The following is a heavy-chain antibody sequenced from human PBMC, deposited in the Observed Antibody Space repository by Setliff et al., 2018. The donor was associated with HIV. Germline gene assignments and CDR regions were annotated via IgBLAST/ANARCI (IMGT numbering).Heavy chain of an antibody. V-gene: IGHV4-61*09. CDR1: GGSISSDNYY. CDR2: IYTSGYT. CDR3: ARAPPGIQNDAFDI. J-gene: IGHJ3*02. Sequence: SETLSLTCTVSGGSISSDNYYWTWIRQSAGKGLEWIGHIYTSGYTNYNPSLKSRVTISIDTSQNQFSLKLSSVTAADTAVFYCARAPPGIQNDAFDIWGQGAMVTVSS.